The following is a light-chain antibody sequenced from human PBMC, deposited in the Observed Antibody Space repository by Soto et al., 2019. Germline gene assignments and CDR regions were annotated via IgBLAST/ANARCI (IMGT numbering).Light chain of an antibody. CDR1: QSIRSW. V-gene: IGKV1-5*01. Sequence: DIQMTQSPSTLSSSVGDRVTITCRASQSIRSWLAWYQQKPGKAPTLLIYDASSLESGVPSRVSGSGSGTDFTLTISSLQPDDFATYYCQQYNSSPRTFGQGTKVEIK. CDR2: DAS. J-gene: IGKJ1*01. CDR3: QQYNSSPRT.